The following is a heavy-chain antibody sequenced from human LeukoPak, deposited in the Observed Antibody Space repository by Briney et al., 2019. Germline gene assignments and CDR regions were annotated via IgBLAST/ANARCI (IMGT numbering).Heavy chain of an antibody. CDR1: GFTFSSYG. CDR2: ISYDGSNK. CDR3: AAGDYGSGSFDY. V-gene: IGHV3-30*03. Sequence: GGSLRLSCAASGFTFSSYGMHWVRQAPGKGLEWVAVISYDGSNKYYADSVKGRFTISRDNSKNTLYLQMNSLRAEDTAVYYCAAGDYGSGSFDYWGQGTLVTVSS. D-gene: IGHD3-10*01. J-gene: IGHJ4*02.